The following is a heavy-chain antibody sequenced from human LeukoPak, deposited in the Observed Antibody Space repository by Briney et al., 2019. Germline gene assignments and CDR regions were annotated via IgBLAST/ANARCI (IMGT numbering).Heavy chain of an antibody. D-gene: IGHD4-23*01. CDR3: AKDGRWYS. Sequence: GGSLRLSCAASGFSFNTYAMNWVRQAAGKGLEWVSTISGSGSGSTTHYADSVKGRFTISRDNSKKILYLQMNSLRAEDMAMYYCAKDGRWYSWGQGILVTVSS. J-gene: IGHJ4*02. V-gene: IGHV3-23*01. CDR1: GFSFNTYA. CDR2: ISGSGSGSTT.